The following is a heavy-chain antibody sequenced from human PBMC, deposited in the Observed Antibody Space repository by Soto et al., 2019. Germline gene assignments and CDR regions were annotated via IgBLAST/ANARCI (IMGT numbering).Heavy chain of an antibody. CDR3: ARGDVVVAADAFDI. Sequence: ESGGGVVQPGRSLRLSCAASEFTFSNFGMHWVRQAPGKGLEWVAVIYYDGSNEYYADSVKGRFTISRDNSKNTLYLQMNSLRAEDTAVDYCARGDVVVAADAFDIWGQGTMVTVSS. CDR1: EFTFSNFG. D-gene: IGHD2-15*01. J-gene: IGHJ3*02. V-gene: IGHV3-33*01. CDR2: IYYDGSNE.